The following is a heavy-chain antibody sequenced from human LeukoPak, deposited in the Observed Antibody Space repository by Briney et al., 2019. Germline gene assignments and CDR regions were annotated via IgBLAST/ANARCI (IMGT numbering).Heavy chain of an antibody. V-gene: IGHV3-23*01. Sequence: GGSLRLSCAASGFTFSNAWMSWVRQAPGKGLEWVSAISASGGSTYYADSVKGRFTISRDNSKNTLYLQMNSLRAEDTAVYYCAKAPEYDFWSGFTYFDDWGQGTLVTVSS. J-gene: IGHJ4*02. CDR2: ISASGGST. D-gene: IGHD3-3*01. CDR3: AKAPEYDFWSGFTYFDD. CDR1: GFTFSNAW.